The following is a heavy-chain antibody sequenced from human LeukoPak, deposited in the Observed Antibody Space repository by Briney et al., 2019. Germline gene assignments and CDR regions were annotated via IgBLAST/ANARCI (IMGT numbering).Heavy chain of an antibody. CDR3: ARESSLFSYSYGSRSFDY. J-gene: IGHJ4*02. CDR2: ISSNGGST. Sequence: GGSLRLSCAASGFTFSSYAMHWVRQAPGKGLEYVSAISSNGGSTYYANSVKGRFTISRDNSKNTLYLQMGSLRAEDMAVYYCARESSLFSYSYGSRSFDYWGQGTLVTVSS. CDR1: GFTFSSYA. D-gene: IGHD5-18*01. V-gene: IGHV3-64*01.